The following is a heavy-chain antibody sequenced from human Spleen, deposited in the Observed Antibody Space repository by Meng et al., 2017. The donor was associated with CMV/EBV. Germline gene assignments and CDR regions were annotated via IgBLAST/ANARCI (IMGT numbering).Heavy chain of an antibody. J-gene: IGHJ4*02. CDR2: ISYDASDK. Sequence: SGFTFSTDGMHWIRQAPGKGLEWVAVISYDASDKYYTESVKGRFTISRDNSKNTLYLQMNSLRAEDTAVYYCVRSDCSSTRCYLVDWGQGTLVTVSS. D-gene: IGHD2-2*01. V-gene: IGHV3-30*03. CDR1: GFTFSTDG. CDR3: VRSDCSSTRCYLVD.